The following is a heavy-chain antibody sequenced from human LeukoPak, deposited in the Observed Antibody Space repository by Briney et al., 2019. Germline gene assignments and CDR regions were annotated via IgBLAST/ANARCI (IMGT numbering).Heavy chain of an antibody. V-gene: IGHV3-23*01. CDR2: ISGSGGST. CDR3: ARTIYYYGSGPYCFDY. CDR1: GFTFSSYA. J-gene: IGHJ4*02. D-gene: IGHD3-10*01. Sequence: PGGSLRLSCAASGFTFSSYAMSWVRQAPGKGLEWVSAISGSGGSTYYADSVKGRFTISRDNSKNTLYLQMNSLRAEDTAVYYCARTIYYYGSGPYCFDYWGQGTLVTVSS.